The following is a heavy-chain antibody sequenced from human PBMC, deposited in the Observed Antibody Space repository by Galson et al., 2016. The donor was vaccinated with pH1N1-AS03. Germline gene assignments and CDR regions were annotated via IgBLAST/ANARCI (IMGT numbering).Heavy chain of an antibody. D-gene: IGHD1-26*01. J-gene: IGHJ4*02. V-gene: IGHV4-59*01. CDR3: ARFQTVGGKFDF. CDR2: SLHNGNS. Sequence: SETLSLTCSVSGTSIGGDFWSWIRQSPGRGLEWIGHSLHNGNSIYNPSLKSRVTISVDTSTNEASLKLGSVTAADTAFYYCARFQTVGGKFDFWGRGAQVAVSS. CDR1: GTSIGGDF.